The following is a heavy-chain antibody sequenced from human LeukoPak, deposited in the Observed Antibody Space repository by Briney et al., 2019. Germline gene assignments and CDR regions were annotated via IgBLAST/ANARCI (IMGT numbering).Heavy chain of an antibody. V-gene: IGHV2-70*11. CDR2: IDWDDDK. CDR1: GFSLSTSGMC. J-gene: IGHJ4*02. D-gene: IGHD1-7*01. Sequence: SGPALVKPTQTLTLTCTFSGFSLSTSGMCVNWIRQPPGKALEWLARIDWDDDKYYSTSLKTRLTISKDTSKNQVVLTMTNMDPVDTATYYCARRSDWNYVGYFDYWGQGTLVTVSS. CDR3: ARRSDWNYVGYFDY.